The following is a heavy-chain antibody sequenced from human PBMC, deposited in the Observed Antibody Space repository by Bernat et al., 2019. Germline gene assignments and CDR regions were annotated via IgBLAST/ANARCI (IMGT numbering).Heavy chain of an antibody. D-gene: IGHD5-18*01. CDR1: GYTFTGYY. CDR3: ARDLTRGYSYAHIDY. CDR2: INPNSGGT. V-gene: IGHV1-2*02. J-gene: IGHJ4*02. Sequence: QVQLVESGAEVKKPGASVKVSCKASGYTFTGYYMHWVRQAPGQGLEWMGWINPNSGGTNYAQKFQGRVTMTRDTSISTAYMELSRLRSDDTAVYYCARDLTRGYSYAHIDYWGQGTLVTVSS.